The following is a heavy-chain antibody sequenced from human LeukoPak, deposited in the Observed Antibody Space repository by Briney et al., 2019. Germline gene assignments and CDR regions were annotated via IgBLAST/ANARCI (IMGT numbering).Heavy chain of an antibody. Sequence: GASVKVSCKASGYTFTSYGISWVRQAPGQGLEWMGWISAYNGNTNYAQKLQGRVTMTTDTSTSTAYMELRSLRSDDTAVYYCARDRDALVRGSGSSYWGQGTLVTVSS. CDR3: ARDRDALVRGSGSSY. CDR1: GYTFTSYG. D-gene: IGHD3-10*01. J-gene: IGHJ4*02. CDR2: ISAYNGNT. V-gene: IGHV1-18*01.